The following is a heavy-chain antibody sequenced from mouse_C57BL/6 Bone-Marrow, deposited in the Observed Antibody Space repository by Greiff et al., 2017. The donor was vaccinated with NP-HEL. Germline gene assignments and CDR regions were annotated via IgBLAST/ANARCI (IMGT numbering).Heavy chain of an antibody. J-gene: IGHJ4*01. CDR1: GFTFSSYA. Sequence: DVHLVESGGGLVKPGGSLKLSCAASGFTFSSYAMSWVRQTPEKRLEWVATISDGGSYTYYPDNVKGRFTISRDNAKNNLYLQMSHLKSEDTAMYYCARESITTAPYYAMDYWGQGTSVTVSS. V-gene: IGHV5-4*01. D-gene: IGHD1-2*01. CDR3: ARESITTAPYYAMDY. CDR2: ISDGGSYT.